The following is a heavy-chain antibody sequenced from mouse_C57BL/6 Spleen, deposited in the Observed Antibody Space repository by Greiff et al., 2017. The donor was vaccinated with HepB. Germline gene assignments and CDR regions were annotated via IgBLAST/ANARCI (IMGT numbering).Heavy chain of an antibody. CDR1: GYTFTGYW. CDR3: ARSDNYDEPIDY. D-gene: IGHD2-12*01. V-gene: IGHV1-9*01. Sequence: VQLQQSGAELMKPGASVKLSCKATGYTFTGYWIEWVKQRPGHGLEWIGEILPGSGSTNYYEKFKGKATFTADTSSNTADMQLSSLTTYDSDIYYCARSDNYDEPIDYWGQGTTLTVSS. CDR2: ILPGSGST. J-gene: IGHJ2*01.